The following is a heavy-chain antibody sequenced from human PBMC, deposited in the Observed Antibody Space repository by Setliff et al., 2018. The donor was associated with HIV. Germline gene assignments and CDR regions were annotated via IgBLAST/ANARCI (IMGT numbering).Heavy chain of an antibody. V-gene: IGHV3-15*01. CDR1: GFTFSNAW. CDR3: TTDDGSGTFYPPPYFDY. D-gene: IGHD3-10*01. Sequence: GESLKISCAASGFTFSNAWMTWVRQVPGKGLEWVGRIKSRADGGTTDYAAPVNGRFSISRDDSKNTLYLQMDSLKTDDTAVYYCTTDDGSGTFYPPPYFDYWGHGTLVTVS. J-gene: IGHJ4*01. CDR2: IKSRADGGTT.